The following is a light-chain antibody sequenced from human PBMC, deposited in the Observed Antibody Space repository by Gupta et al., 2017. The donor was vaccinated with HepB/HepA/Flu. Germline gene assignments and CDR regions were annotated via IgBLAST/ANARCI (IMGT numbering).Light chain of an antibody. V-gene: IGLV1-44*01. CDR1: SSNIGSNT. CDR2: SNN. CDR3: SAWDASLNGRVV. Sequence: QSLLTQPPSASGTPGQRVTISCSGSSSNIGSNTVNWYQQLPGTAPKLLIYSNNQRPSGVPDRFSCAKSGASASLVISARQSEDEADDYCSAWDASLNGRVVFGGGTKLTVL. J-gene: IGLJ2*01.